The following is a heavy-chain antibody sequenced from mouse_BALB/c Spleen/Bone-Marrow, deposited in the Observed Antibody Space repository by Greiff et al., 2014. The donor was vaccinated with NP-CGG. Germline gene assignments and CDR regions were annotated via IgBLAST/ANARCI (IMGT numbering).Heavy chain of an antibody. CDR3: ARARSTMITTGTLDY. D-gene: IGHD2-4*01. CDR1: GFTFSSFG. Sequence: EVQLVESGGGLVQPGGSRKLSCAASGFTFSSFGMHWVRQAPEKGLEWVAYISSGSSTIYYADTLKGRFTISRDNPKNTLFLQMTSLRSEDMAMYYCARARSTMITTGTLDYWGQGTSVTVSS. CDR2: ISSGSSTI. V-gene: IGHV5-17*02. J-gene: IGHJ4*01.